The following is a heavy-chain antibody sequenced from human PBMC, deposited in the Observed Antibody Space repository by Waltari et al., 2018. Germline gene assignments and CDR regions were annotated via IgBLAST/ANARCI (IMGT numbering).Heavy chain of an antibody. Sequence: QVQLVQSGAEVKKPGSSVKVSCKASGGTFSSYTISWVRQAPGQGLEWMGRSIPILGIANYDRKSQGGVPITATKSPRTAYMGLGSLRSEDTAVYYCARENVVPAAMSTGEFDPWGQGTLVIVSS. CDR2: SIPILGIA. CDR3: ARENVVPAAMSTGEFDP. V-gene: IGHV1-69*08. J-gene: IGHJ5*02. D-gene: IGHD2-2*01. CDR1: GGTFSSYT.